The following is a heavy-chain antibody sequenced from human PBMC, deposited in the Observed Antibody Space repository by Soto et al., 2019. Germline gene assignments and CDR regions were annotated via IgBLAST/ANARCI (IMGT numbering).Heavy chain of an antibody. CDR1: GGTFSSYA. V-gene: IGHV1-69*13. D-gene: IGHD2-8*01. CDR2: IIPIFGTA. CDR3: ASAADNTIGYYYYGMDV. Sequence: WASVKVSCKASGGTFSSYAISWVRQAPGQGLEWMGGIIPIFGTANYAQKFQGRVTITADESTSTAYMELSSLRSEDTAVYYCASAADNTIGYYYYGMDVWGQGTTVTVSS. J-gene: IGHJ6*02.